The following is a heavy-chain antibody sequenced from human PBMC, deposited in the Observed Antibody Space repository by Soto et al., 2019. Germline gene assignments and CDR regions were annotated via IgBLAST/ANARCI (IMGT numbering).Heavy chain of an antibody. Sequence: GGSLRLSCAASGFTFSSYAMGWVRQGPGKGLEWVTVVSIGGSTHYADSVRGRFTISRDNSKNTLSLQMNSLTAEDTAVYFCAKRRGAGGHFDYWGQGALVTVSS. CDR1: GFTFSSYA. CDR3: AKRRGAGGHFDY. D-gene: IGHD2-15*01. J-gene: IGHJ4*02. CDR2: VSIGGST. V-gene: IGHV3-23*01.